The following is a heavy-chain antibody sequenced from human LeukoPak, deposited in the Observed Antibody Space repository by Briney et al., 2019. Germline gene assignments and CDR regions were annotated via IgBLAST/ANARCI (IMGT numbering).Heavy chain of an antibody. CDR3: ARAGYYDFWSGYLNWFDP. J-gene: IGHJ5*02. D-gene: IGHD3-3*01. V-gene: IGHV4-34*01. CDR1: GGSFSGYY. Sequence: ESSETLSLTCAVYGGSFSGYYWSWIRQPPGKGLEWIGEINHSGSTNYNPSLKSRVTISVDTSKNQFSLKLSSVTAADTAVYYCARAGYYDFWSGYLNWFDPWGQGTPVTVSS. CDR2: INHSGST.